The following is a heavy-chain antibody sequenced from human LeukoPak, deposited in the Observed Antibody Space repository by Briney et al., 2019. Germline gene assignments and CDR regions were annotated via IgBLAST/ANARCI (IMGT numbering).Heavy chain of an antibody. CDR3: ARGGTAVVTPYAFDI. D-gene: IGHD4-23*01. V-gene: IGHV4-59*12. Sequence: PSETLSLTCTVSGASINSYYWSWIRQPPGKGLEWLGYIYYSGITNYNPSVKSRVTMSVDTSKRQFSLNLSSLTAADTAVYYCARGGTAVVTPYAFDIWGQGTMVTVSS. J-gene: IGHJ3*02. CDR2: IYYSGIT. CDR1: GASINSYY.